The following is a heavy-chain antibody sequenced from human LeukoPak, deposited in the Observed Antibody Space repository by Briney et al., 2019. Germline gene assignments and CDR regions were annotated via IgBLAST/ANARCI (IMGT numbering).Heavy chain of an antibody. CDR1: GGSIISDNHF. CDR2: IHHSGRA. J-gene: IGHJ3*02. Sequence: PSETLSLTCTVSGGSIISDNHFWSWIRQHPGKDLEWLVYIHHSGRAFYSPSLESRLTISLDTSKNQFSLKLNSVIGADTAVYYCAREVNRPTDADAFDIWGQGTMVTVSS. D-gene: IGHD1-26*01. CDR3: AREVNRPTDADAFDI. V-gene: IGHV4-31*03.